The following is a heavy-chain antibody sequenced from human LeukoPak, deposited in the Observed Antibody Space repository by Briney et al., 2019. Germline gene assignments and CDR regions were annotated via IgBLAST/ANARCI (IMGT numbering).Heavy chain of an antibody. V-gene: IGHV4-59*01. D-gene: IGHD3-10*01. CDR2: IYYSGST. J-gene: IGHJ5*02. CDR1: GGSISSYY. Sequence: SETLSLTCTVSGGSISSYYWSWIRQPPGKGLEWIGYIYYSGSTNYNPSLKSRVTISVDTSKNQFSLKLSSVTAADTAVYYCARDPFYAGFGELLFDPWGQGTLVTVSS. CDR3: ARDPFYAGFGELLFDP.